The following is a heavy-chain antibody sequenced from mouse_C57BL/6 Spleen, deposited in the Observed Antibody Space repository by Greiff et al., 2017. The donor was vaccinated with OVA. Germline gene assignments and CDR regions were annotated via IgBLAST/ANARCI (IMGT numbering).Heavy chain of an antibody. V-gene: IGHV5-17*01. CDR1: GFTFSDYG. Sequence: DVKLVESGGGLVKPGGSLKLSCAASGFTFSDYGMHWVRQAPEKGLEWVAYISSGSSTIYYADTVKGRFTISRDNAKNTLFLQMTSLRSEDTAMYYCARNGHWYFDVWGTGTTVTVSS. CDR2: ISSGSSTI. J-gene: IGHJ1*03. CDR3: ARNGHWYFDV.